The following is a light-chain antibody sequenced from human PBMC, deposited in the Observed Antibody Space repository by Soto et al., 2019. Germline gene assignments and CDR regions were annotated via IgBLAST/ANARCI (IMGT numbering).Light chain of an antibody. J-gene: IGLJ1*01. CDR1: SGSVSASHY. CDR2: STN. V-gene: IGLV8-61*01. CDR3: MLYMGSGIYV. Sequence: QAVVTQEASFSVSPGGTVTLTCDLRSGSVSASHYASWYKQTPGQSPRTLISSTNSRSSGVPDRISGSIVGNKAALTISGAQAEDESDYYSMLYMGSGIYVFGTGTKLTVL.